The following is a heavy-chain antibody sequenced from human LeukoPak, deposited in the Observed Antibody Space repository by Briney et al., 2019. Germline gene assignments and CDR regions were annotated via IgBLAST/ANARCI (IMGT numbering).Heavy chain of an antibody. Sequence: ASVKVSCKASGYTFTGYYMHWVRQAPGQGLEWMGWINPNSGGTNYAQKFQGRVTMTRDTSTSTAYMGLSRLRSDDTAVYYCARDASMVWLLTYYYYYMDVWGKGTTVTVSS. CDR3: ARDASMVWLLTYYYYYMDV. D-gene: IGHD3-3*01. CDR1: GYTFTGYY. J-gene: IGHJ6*03. CDR2: INPNSGGT. V-gene: IGHV1-2*02.